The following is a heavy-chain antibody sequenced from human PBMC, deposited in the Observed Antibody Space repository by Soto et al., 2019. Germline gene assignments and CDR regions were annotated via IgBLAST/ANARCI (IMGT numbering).Heavy chain of an antibody. CDR1: GGSMSTSYY. CDR2: IYYSGST. J-gene: IGHJ4*02. D-gene: IGHD3-10*01. V-gene: IGHV4-39*01. CDR3: ATLWFGEADY. Sequence: QLQLQESGPGLLKPSETLSLTCTVSGGSMSTSYYWGWIRQPPGKGLEWIGSIYYSGSTYYNPSLRMRVPIPVVASKTQFSLKLTSVTAADTSVYYCATLWFGEADYWGQGTLVTVSS.